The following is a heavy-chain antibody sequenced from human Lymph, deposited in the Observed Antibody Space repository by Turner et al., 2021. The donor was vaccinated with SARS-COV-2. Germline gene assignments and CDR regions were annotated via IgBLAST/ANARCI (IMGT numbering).Heavy chain of an antibody. V-gene: IGHV4-39*01. CDR2: IYYSGST. CDR1: GGSISSSSYY. Sequence: QLQLQESGPGLVTPSETLSFTCTVSGGSISSSSYYWGWIRQPPGKGLEWIGSIYYSGSTYYNASLKIRVTISVDTSKNQFSLKLSSVTAADTAVYYCARNDRVVVQSFDYWGQGTLVTVSS. CDR3: ARNDRVVVQSFDY. J-gene: IGHJ4*02. D-gene: IGHD3-22*01.